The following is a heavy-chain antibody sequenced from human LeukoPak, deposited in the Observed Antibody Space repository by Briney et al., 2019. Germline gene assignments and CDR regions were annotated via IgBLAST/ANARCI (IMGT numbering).Heavy chain of an antibody. CDR1: GGTFSSYA. V-gene: IGHV1-69*06. D-gene: IGHD3-22*01. J-gene: IGHJ4*02. CDR3: AREDYYDSSGYYPD. Sequence: SVKVSCKASGGTFSSYAISWVRQAPGQGLEWMGGIIPIFGTANYAQKFQGRVTITADKSTSTAYMELSSLRSEDTAVYYCAREDYYDSSGYYPDWGQGTLVTVSS. CDR2: IIPIFGTA.